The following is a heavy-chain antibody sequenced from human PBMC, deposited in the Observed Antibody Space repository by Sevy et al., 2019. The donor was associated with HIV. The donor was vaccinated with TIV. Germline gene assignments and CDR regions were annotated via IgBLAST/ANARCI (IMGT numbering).Heavy chain of an antibody. D-gene: IGHD6-13*01. V-gene: IGHV3-66*01. CDR3: ARESSSTWQAGYYGMAV. CDR2: IYSGGTT. Sequence: GGSLRLSCAASGFTVSSDYMTWVRQAPGKGLEWVSVIYSGGTTYYADSVKGRFTISRDNSKNTVYLQMNSLRAEDTAVYYCARESSSTWQAGYYGMAVWGQRTPVTVSS. J-gene: IGHJ6*02. CDR1: GFTVSSDY.